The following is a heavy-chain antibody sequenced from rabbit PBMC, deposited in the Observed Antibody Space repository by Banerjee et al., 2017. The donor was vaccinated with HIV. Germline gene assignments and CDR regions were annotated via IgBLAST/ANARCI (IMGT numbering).Heavy chain of an antibody. V-gene: IGHV1S45*01. Sequence: QEQLEESGGDLVKPEGSLTLTCTASGFSFSSSYWICWVRQAPGKGLEWIACIYAGISATTYYAAWAKGRFSISKTSSTTVTLQMTSLTAADTATYFCARVGAGYGYALNLWGPGTLVTV. J-gene: IGHJ4*01. CDR3: ARVGAGYGYALNL. CDR2: IYAGISATT. D-gene: IGHD6-1*01. CDR1: GFSFSSSYW.